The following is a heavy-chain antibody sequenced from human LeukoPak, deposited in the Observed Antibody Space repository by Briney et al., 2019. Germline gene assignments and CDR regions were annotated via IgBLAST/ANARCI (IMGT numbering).Heavy chain of an antibody. CDR1: GGSFSGYY. V-gene: IGHV4-34*01. CDR2: INHSGST. J-gene: IGHJ4*02. Sequence: SETLSLTCAVYGGSFSGYYWSWIRQPPGKGLEWIGEINHSGSTNYNPSLKSRVTISVDTSKNQFSLKLSSVTAADTAVYYCARGRYYFDYWGQGTLVTVSS. D-gene: IGHD4-17*01. CDR3: ARGRYYFDY.